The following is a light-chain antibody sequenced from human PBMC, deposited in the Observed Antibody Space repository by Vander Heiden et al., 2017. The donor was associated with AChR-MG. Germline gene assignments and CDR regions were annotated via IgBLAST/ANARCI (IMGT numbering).Light chain of an antibody. CDR1: QSPLHSNGYSY. J-gene: IGKJ4*01. V-gene: IGKV2-28*01. Sequence: DIVTTQFRLSLTVTPAKPGHITCMSGQSPLHSNGYSYLDWYLQKPGQAPQLLIYLGSNRASGVPDRFSGSGSGTDFTLKISRVEADDVGVYYCKQGLQSPLTFGGGTKVEIK. CDR2: LGS. CDR3: KQGLQSPLT.